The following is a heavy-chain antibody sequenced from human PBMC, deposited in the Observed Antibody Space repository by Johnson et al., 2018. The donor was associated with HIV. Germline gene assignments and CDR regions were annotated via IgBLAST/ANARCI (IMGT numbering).Heavy chain of an antibody. CDR2: ISYEGTNQ. J-gene: IGHJ3*02. CDR3: ARRYSGSYGAFDI. CDR1: GFTFSSYA. D-gene: IGHD1-26*01. V-gene: IGHV3-30-3*01. Sequence: QVQLVESGGRVVQPGRSLRLSCAASGFTFSSYAMHWVRQAPGKGLEWVAVISYEGTNQYYADSVKGRFTISRDNAKNALYVQMNSLRAEDTAVYYCARRYSGSYGAFDIWGQGTMVTVSS.